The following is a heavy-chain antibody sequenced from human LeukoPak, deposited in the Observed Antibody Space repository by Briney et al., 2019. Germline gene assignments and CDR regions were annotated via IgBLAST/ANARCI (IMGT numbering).Heavy chain of an antibody. J-gene: IGHJ4*02. Sequence: SVKVSCKASGGSFSSLAISWVRQAPGQGLEWMGRITPSLGTTNYAQNFQGRVSITADKSTSTAYMELTSLRSDDTALYYCARESPRRAVTGMDYWGQGTLVTVSS. V-gene: IGHV1-69*04. CDR3: ARESPRRAVTGMDY. D-gene: IGHD6-19*01. CDR1: GGSFSSLA. CDR2: ITPSLGTT.